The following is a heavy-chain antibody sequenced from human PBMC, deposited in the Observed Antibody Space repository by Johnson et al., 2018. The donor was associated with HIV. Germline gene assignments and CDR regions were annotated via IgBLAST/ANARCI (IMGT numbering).Heavy chain of an antibody. V-gene: IGHV3-53*01. Sequence: VQLVESGGGLIQPGGSLRLSCAASGFTVSSNYMSWVRQAPGKGLEWVSVIYSGGSTYYADSVKGRFTISRDNSKNTLYLQMNSLRAEDTAVYYCARMTTTVSHHAAFDIRGQGTMVTVSS. J-gene: IGHJ3*02. CDR3: ARMTTTVSHHAAFDI. CDR1: GFTVSSNY. D-gene: IGHD4-17*01. CDR2: IYSGGST.